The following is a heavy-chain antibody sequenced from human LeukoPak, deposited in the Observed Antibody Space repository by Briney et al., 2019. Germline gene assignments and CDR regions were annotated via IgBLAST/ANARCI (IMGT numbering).Heavy chain of an antibody. D-gene: IGHD1-26*01. J-gene: IGHJ4*02. CDR1: GFTFSRYS. V-gene: IGHV3-48*04. CDR3: AREGGEWELLRTFDY. CDR2: ISSSGSTI. Sequence: GGSLRLSCAASGFTFSRYSMNWVRQAPGKGLEGVSYISSSGSTIYYADSVKGRFTISRDNAKNSLYLQMNSLRAEDTAVYYCAREGGEWELLRTFDYWGQGTLVTVSS.